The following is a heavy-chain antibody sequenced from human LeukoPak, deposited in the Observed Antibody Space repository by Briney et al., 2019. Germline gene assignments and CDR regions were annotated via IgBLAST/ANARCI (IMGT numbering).Heavy chain of an antibody. D-gene: IGHD2-2*01. CDR3: ARGAGQLPSPYYYYYYMDV. CDR2: MNPNSGNT. V-gene: IGHV1-8*01. Sequence: GASVKVSCKASEYTFTSYDINWVRQATGQGLEWMGWMNPNSGNTGYAQKFQGRVTMTRNTSISTAYMELSSLRSEDTAVYYCARGAGQLPSPYYYYYYMDVWGKGTTVTVSS. CDR1: EYTFTSYD. J-gene: IGHJ6*03.